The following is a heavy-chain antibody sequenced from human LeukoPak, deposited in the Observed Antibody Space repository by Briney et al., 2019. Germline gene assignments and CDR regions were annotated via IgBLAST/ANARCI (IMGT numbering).Heavy chain of an antibody. J-gene: IGHJ1*01. Sequence: SETLFLTCAVYGGSFSGYYWSWIRQPPGKGLEWIGEINHSGSTNYNPSLKSRVTISVGTSKNQFSLKLSSVTAADTAVYYCARGPTYYYDSSGYYYPTRGYFQHWGQGTLVTVSS. D-gene: IGHD3-22*01. V-gene: IGHV4-34*01. CDR1: GGSFSGYY. CDR3: ARGPTYYYDSSGYYYPTRGYFQH. CDR2: INHSGST.